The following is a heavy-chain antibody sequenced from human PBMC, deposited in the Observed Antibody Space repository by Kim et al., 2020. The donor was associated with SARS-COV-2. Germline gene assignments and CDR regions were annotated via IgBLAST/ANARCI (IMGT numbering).Heavy chain of an antibody. Sequence: PSPKRRVTISLDTSKNHFSLQLGSVTAADTAVYYCARSLSGTYPLGWFDPWGQGTLVTVSS. J-gene: IGHJ5*02. D-gene: IGHD3-10*01. CDR3: ARSLSGTYPLGWFDP. V-gene: IGHV4-31*02.